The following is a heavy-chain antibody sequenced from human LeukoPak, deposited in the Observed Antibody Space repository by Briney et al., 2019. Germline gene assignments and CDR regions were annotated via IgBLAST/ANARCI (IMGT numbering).Heavy chain of an antibody. V-gene: IGHV1-8*03. J-gene: IGHJ4*02. CDR3: ASRARAAAGNYFDY. CDR2: MNPNSGNT. Sequence: ASVKVSCKASGYTFTSYDINWVRQATGQGLEWMGWMNPNSGNTGYAQKFQGRVTITRNTSISTAYMELGSLRSEDTAVYYCASRARAAAGNYFDYWGQGTLVTVSS. D-gene: IGHD6-13*01. CDR1: GYTFTSYD.